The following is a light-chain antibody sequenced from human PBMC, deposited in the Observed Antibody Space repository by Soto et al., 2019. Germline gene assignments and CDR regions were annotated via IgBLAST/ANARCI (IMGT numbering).Light chain of an antibody. Sequence: MTQSPATLSVSPGESATLSCRASQSVSNNLTWYQQKPGQPPRLLIYGASTRATGVPGRFSGSGSGTEFTLTISSLQSEDFAVYYCQQYNDWWTFGQGTKVDIK. CDR2: GAS. V-gene: IGKV3-15*01. CDR1: QSVSNN. CDR3: QQYNDWWT. J-gene: IGKJ1*01.